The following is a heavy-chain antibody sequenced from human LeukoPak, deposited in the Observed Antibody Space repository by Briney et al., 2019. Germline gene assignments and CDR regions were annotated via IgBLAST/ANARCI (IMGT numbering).Heavy chain of an antibody. D-gene: IGHD2-2*02. CDR1: GYTFTSYG. CDR2: ISAYNGNA. Sequence: GASVKVSCKASGYTFTSYGISWVRQAPGQGLEWMGWISAYNGNANYAQKLQGRVTMTTDTSTSTAYMELRSLRSDDTAVYYCARGGSRYCSSTSCYTVALFDYWGQGTLVTVSS. V-gene: IGHV1-18*01. J-gene: IGHJ4*02. CDR3: ARGGSRYCSSTSCYTVALFDY.